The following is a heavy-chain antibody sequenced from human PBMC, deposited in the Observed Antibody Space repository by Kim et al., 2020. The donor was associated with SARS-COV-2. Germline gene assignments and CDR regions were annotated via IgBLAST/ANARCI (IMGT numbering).Heavy chain of an antibody. CDR3: AKDTLGFFASRAGYFDL. V-gene: IGHV3-23*01. J-gene: IGHJ2*01. CDR2: ISGSGGST. Sequence: GGSLRLSCAASGFTFSSYAMSWVRQAPGKGLEWVSAISGSGGSTYYADSVKGRFTISRDNSKNTLYLQMNSLRAEDTAVYYCAKDTLGFFASRAGYFDLWGRGTLVTVSS. CDR1: GFTFSSYA. D-gene: IGHD3-3*02.